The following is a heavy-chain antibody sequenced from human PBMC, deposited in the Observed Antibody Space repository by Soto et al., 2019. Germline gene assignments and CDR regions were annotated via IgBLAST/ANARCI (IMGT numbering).Heavy chain of an antibody. J-gene: IGHJ6*02. CDR2: TSYDGNNT. Sequence: LLVESGGGVVQPGRSLRLSCAASGFTFSLYGLHWVRQAPGKGLEWVAVTSYDGNNTYYADSVKGRFTISRDNSKNTMYLQMNSMRAEDTAVYYCANDSGYSGYDVYDYYYGMAVWGQGTTVTVSS. CDR1: GFTFSLYG. CDR3: ANDSGYSGYDVYDYYYGMAV. D-gene: IGHD5-12*01. V-gene: IGHV3-30*18.